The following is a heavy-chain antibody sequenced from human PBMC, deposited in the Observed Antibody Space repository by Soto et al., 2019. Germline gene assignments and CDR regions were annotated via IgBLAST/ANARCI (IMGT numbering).Heavy chain of an antibody. V-gene: IGHV1-18*01. Sequence: QVQLVQSGAEVKKPGASVKVSCKASGYTFTSYGISWVRQAPGQGLEWMGWISAYNGNTNYAQKLQGRGTMTTDTSTSKDYMDLRILRSDDTGVYYFARSDCSSTSCYYYYYYMDVWGKGTTVTVAS. CDR1: GYTFTSYG. CDR3: ARSDCSSTSCYYYYYYMDV. J-gene: IGHJ6*03. CDR2: ISAYNGNT. D-gene: IGHD2-2*01.